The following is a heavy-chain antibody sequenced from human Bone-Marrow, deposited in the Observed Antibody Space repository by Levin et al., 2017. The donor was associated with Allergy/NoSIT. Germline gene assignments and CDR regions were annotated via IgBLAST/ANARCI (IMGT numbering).Heavy chain of an antibody. D-gene: IGHD3-10*01. J-gene: IGHJ6*02. CDR2: INHLGRI. CDR3: AGRRYHVRVSRDYHYGLGV. CDR1: DGSLSGYS. Sequence: PSETLSLSCAVYDGSLSGYSWTWIRQSPAKGLEWIGEINHLGRINYNPSLRSRVTMSVDTSKKQFSLNLSSMTAADTSIYYCAGRRYHVRVSRDYHYGLGVWGQGTTVIVSS. V-gene: IGHV4-34*01.